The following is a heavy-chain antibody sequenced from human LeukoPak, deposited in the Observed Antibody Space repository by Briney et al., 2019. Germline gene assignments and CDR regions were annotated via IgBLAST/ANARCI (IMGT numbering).Heavy chain of an antibody. CDR3: AVPSPSPTSSDY. J-gene: IGHJ4*02. CDR1: GFSFTSYW. CDR2: IFPRDPNT. V-gene: IGHV5-51*01. D-gene: IGHD2-2*01. Sequence: GESLKISCKASGFSFTSYWIGWVRQMPGKGLEWMGIIFPRDPNTRYSPSFQGQVTISADKSISTAYLQWSSLKASDTAMYYCAVPSPSPTSSDYWGQGTLVTVSS.